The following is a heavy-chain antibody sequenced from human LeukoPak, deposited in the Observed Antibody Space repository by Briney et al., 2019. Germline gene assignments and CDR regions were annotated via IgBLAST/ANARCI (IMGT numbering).Heavy chain of an antibody. Sequence: SETLSLTCTVSGGSISSSSYYWGWIRQPPGKGLEWIGSIYYSGSTYYNPSLKSRVTISVDTSKNQFSLKLSSVTAADTAVYYCAGGAGHELPDWGQGTMVTVSS. CDR1: GGSISSSSYY. CDR2: IYYSGST. J-gene: IGHJ3*01. D-gene: IGHD4-23*01. V-gene: IGHV4-39*01. CDR3: AGGAGHELPD.